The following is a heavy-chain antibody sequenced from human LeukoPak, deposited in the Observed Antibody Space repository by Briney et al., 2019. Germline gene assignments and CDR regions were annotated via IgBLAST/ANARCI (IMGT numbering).Heavy chain of an antibody. CDR2: IIPIFGTA. CDR3: ASGSSGYYPFDY. CDR1: GGTFSSYA. V-gene: IGHV1-69*05. D-gene: IGHD3-22*01. Sequence: SVKVSCKASGGTFSSYAISWVRQTPGQGLEWMGGIIPIFGTANYAQKFQGRVTITTDESTSTAYMELSSLRSEDTAVYYCASGSSGYYPFDYWGQGTLVTVSS. J-gene: IGHJ4*02.